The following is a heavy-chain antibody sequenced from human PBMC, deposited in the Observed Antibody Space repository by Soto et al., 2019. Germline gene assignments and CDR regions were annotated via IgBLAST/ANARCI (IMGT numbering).Heavy chain of an antibody. V-gene: IGHV3-7*01. CDR1: GFTFSSYW. Sequence: LRLSCAASGFTFSSYWMSWVRQAPGKGLEWVANIKQDGSEKYYVDSVKGRSTISRDNAKNSLYLQMNSLRAEDTAVYYCARDRYYYGSGSYFFHWGQGTLVTVSS. J-gene: IGHJ4*02. CDR3: ARDRYYYGSGSYFFH. D-gene: IGHD3-10*01. CDR2: IKQDGSEK.